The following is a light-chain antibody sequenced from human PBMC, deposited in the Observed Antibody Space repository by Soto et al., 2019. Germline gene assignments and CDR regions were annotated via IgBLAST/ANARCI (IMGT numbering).Light chain of an antibody. V-gene: IGKV1-39*01. Sequence: DIQMTQSPSCLSASVGDRVTITCRASQGIRNDLGWYQQKPGKAPTLLIYDGSSLQCGVPSRFSGSGSGTDFTLTISSLQPEDFATYYCQQSYSPPPITFGQGTRLEIK. J-gene: IGKJ5*01. CDR3: QQSYSPPPIT. CDR1: QGIRND. CDR2: DGS.